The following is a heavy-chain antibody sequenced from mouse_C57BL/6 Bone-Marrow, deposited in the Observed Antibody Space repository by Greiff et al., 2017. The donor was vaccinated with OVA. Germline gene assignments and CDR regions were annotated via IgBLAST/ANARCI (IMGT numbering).Heavy chain of an antibody. J-gene: IGHJ4*01. CDR2: IRSKSNNYET. D-gene: IGHD1-1*01. CDR3: VRGSSYYYAMDY. CDR1: GFSFNTYA. V-gene: IGHV10-1*01. Sequence: EVQLVESGGGLVQPKGSLKLSCAASGFSFNTYAMNWVRRAPGKGLEWVARIRSKSNNYETYNDDSMKDRFTISIDDSESMLFLQMNNVKTEDTAMYYCVRGSSYYYAMDYWGQGTSVTVSS.